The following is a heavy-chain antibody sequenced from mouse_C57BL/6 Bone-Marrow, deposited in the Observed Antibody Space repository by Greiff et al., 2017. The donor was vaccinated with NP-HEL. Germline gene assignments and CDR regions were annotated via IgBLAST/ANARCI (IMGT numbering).Heavy chain of an antibody. Sequence: VQLQQSGAELAKPGASVKLSCKASGYTFTSYWMHWVKQRPGQGLEWIGYITPSSGYTKYNQKFKDKATLTADKSSSTAYMQLSSLTYEDSAVYYCAREGLYSNYVRPIAMDYWGQGTSVTVSS. V-gene: IGHV1-7*01. CDR3: AREGLYSNYVRPIAMDY. CDR2: ITPSSGYT. CDR1: GYTFTSYW. J-gene: IGHJ4*01. D-gene: IGHD2-5*01.